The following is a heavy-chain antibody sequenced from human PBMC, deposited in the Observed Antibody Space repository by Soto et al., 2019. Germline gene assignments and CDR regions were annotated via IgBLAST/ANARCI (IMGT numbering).Heavy chain of an antibody. Sequence: SETLSLSCGVYGGSFSGYYWSWIRQPPGKGLEWIGEINHSGSTNYNPSLKSRVTVSMDTSKNQFSLKLSSVTAADTAVYYCARGHSSSGWFPYYYYGMDVWGQGTTVTVSS. D-gene: IGHD6-19*01. V-gene: IGHV4-34*01. CDR2: INHSGST. CDR1: GGSFSGYY. J-gene: IGHJ6*02. CDR3: ARGHSSSGWFPYYYYGMDV.